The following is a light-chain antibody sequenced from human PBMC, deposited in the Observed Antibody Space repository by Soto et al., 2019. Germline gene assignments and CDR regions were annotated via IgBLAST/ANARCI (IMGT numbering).Light chain of an antibody. CDR2: EVS. CDR3: SSYTISSTVV. CDR1: SSDVGAYNY. J-gene: IGLJ2*01. V-gene: IGLV2-14*01. Sequence: QSVLTQPASVSGSPGQSITISCTGTSSDVGAYNYVSWYQRHPGKAPKLMIFEVSNRPSGVSNRFSGSKSDNTASLTISGLQAEDEADYYCSSYTISSTVVFGGGTKLTVL.